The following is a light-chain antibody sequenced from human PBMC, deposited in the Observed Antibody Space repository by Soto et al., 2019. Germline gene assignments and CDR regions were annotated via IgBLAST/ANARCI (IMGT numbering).Light chain of an antibody. Sequence: QSVLTQPPSVSGAPGQRVTISCTGSSSNIGAGYDVHWYQQLPGTAPKLLIYGNSNRPSGVPDRFSGSKSGTSASLAITGLQAEDEADYYCQSYDSSPKAVFGGVTKLTVL. J-gene: IGLJ2*01. V-gene: IGLV1-40*01. CDR1: SSNIGAGYD. CDR2: GNS. CDR3: QSYDSSPKAV.